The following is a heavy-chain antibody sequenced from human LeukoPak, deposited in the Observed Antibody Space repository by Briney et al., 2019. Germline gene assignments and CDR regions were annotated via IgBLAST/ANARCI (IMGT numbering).Heavy chain of an antibody. CDR1: GYTFTSYG. D-gene: IGHD2-2*01. CDR3: ALGYCSSTSCYGGRYYYYYMDV. J-gene: IGHJ6*03. Sequence: ASVKVSCKASGYTFTSYGISWVRQAPGQGLEWMGWISAYNGNTNYAQKFQGRVTITTDESTSTAYMELSSLRSEDTAVYYCALGYCSSTSCYGGRYYYYYMDVWGKGTTVTVSS. V-gene: IGHV1-18*01. CDR2: ISAYNGNT.